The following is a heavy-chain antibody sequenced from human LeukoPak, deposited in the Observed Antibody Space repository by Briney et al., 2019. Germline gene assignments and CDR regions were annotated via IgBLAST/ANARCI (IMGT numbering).Heavy chain of an antibody. CDR1: GFTFSTYG. CDR3: ARLGLTVTSDIDW. D-gene: IGHD4-17*01. CDR2: IWYDGSNR. Sequence: PGGSLRLSCAAPGFTFSTYGMHWVRQAPGKGLEWVALIWYDGSNRYYTNSVNGRFIISRDNSKNTLYLQMNSLRAEDTAVYYCARLGLTVTSDIDWWGQGTLVTVSS. V-gene: IGHV3-33*01. J-gene: IGHJ4*02.